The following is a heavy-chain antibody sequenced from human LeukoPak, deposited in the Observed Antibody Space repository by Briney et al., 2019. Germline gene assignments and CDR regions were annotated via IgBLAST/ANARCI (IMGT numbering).Heavy chain of an antibody. J-gene: IGHJ4*02. CDR3: ARDISGWLDY. Sequence: TGGSLRLSCAASGFTFSSYSMNWVRQAPGKGLEWVSSISSSSSYIYYADSVKGRFTISRDNAKNTLYLQMNSLRAEDTAVYYCARDISGWLDYWGQGTLVTVSS. V-gene: IGHV3-21*01. CDR1: GFTFSSYS. CDR2: ISSSSSYI. D-gene: IGHD6-19*01.